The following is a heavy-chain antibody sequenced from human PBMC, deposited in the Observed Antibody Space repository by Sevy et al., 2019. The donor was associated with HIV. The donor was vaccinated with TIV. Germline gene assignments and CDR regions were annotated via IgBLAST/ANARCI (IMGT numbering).Heavy chain of an antibody. CDR1: GGSISSSSYY. Sequence: SETLSLTCTVSGGSISSSSYYWGWIRQPPGKGLEWIGSIYYSGSTYYNPSLKSRVTISVDTSKNQFSLKLSSVTAADTAVYYCARLKDIVVVVAALGEDWFDPWGQRTLVTASS. CDR3: ARLKDIVVVVAALGEDWFDP. D-gene: IGHD2-15*01. J-gene: IGHJ5*02. V-gene: IGHV4-39*01. CDR2: IYYSGST.